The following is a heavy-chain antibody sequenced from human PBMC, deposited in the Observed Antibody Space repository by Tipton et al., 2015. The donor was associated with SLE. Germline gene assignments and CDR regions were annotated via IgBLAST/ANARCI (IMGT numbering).Heavy chain of an antibody. CDR3: ASGYLYYFDY. CDR1: GFTFSSYA. V-gene: IGHV4-59*12. D-gene: IGHD6-13*01. CDR2: IYYSGST. J-gene: IGHJ4*02. Sequence: LRLSCAASGFTFSSYAMSWVRQAPGKGLEWIGYIYYSGSTNYNPSLKSRVTISVDTSKNQFSLKLSSVTAADTAVYYCASGYLYYFDYWGQGTLVTVSS.